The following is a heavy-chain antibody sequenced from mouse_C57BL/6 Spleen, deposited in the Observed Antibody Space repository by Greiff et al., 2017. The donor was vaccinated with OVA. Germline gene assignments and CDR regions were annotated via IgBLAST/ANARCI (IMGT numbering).Heavy chain of an antibody. Sequence: DVQLQESGPGLVKPSQSLSLTCSVPGYSITSGYYWNWIRQFPGTQLEWMGYISYDGSNNYNPSLKNRISITRDTSKNQFFLQLNSVTTEDTATYYCARDGDYYGSSYAMDYWGQGTSVTVSS. CDR2: ISYDGSN. CDR1: GYSITSGYY. CDR3: ARDGDYYGSSYAMDY. D-gene: IGHD1-1*01. V-gene: IGHV3-6*01. J-gene: IGHJ4*01.